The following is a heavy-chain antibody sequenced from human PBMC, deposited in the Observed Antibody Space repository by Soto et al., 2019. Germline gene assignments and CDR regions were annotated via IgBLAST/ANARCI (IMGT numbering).Heavy chain of an antibody. CDR3: ARSVVVVAANTVDAFDI. Sequence: QVQLVQSGAEVKKPGSSVKVSCKASGGTFSSYAISWVRQAPGRGLEWMGGIIPIFGTANYAQKFQGRVTITADESTSTAYMELSSLRSEDTAVYYCARSVVVVAANTVDAFDIWGQGTMVTVSS. V-gene: IGHV1-69*01. J-gene: IGHJ3*02. D-gene: IGHD2-15*01. CDR2: IIPIFGTA. CDR1: GGTFSSYA.